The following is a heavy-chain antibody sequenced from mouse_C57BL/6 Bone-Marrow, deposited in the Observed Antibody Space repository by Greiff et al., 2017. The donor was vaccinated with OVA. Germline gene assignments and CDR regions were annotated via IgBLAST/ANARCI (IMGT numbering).Heavy chain of an antibody. CDR1: GFTFSDYY. J-gene: IGHJ3*01. V-gene: IGHV5-12*01. Sequence: EVMLVESGGGLVQPGGSLKLSCAASGFTFSDYYMYWVRQTPEKRLEWVAYISNGGGSTYYPDTVKGRFTISRDNAKNTLYLQMSSLKSEDTAMYYCARPGNAYWGQGTLVTVSA. CDR3: ARPGNAY. CDR2: ISNGGGST. D-gene: IGHD4-1*01.